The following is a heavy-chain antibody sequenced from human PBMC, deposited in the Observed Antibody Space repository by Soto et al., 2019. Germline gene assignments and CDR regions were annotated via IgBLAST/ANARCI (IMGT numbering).Heavy chain of an antibody. Sequence: QVQLVESGGGVVQPGRSLRLSCAASGFTFSSYAMHWVRQAPGKGLEWVAVISYDGSNKYYADSVKGRFTISRDNSKNTLYLQMNSLRAEDTAVYYGARDPCGGDCYGDYWGQGTLVTVSS. CDR3: ARDPCGGDCYGDY. CDR2: ISYDGSNK. J-gene: IGHJ4*02. V-gene: IGHV3-30-3*01. CDR1: GFTFSSYA. D-gene: IGHD2-21*02.